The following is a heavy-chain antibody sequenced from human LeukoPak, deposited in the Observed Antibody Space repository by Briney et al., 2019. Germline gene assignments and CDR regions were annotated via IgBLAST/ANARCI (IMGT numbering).Heavy chain of an antibody. CDR3: AKYGNSGWNDAFDI. CDR2: ISGSGGST. D-gene: IGHD6-19*01. V-gene: IGHV3-23*01. CDR1: GFTFSSYA. Sequence: GGSLRLSCAASGFTFSSYAMSWVRQAPGKGLEWVPAISGSGGSTSYADSVKGRFTIFRDNSNNMVYMQMNSLRVDDTAVYYCAKYGNSGWNDAFDIWGHGTMVTVSS. J-gene: IGHJ3*02.